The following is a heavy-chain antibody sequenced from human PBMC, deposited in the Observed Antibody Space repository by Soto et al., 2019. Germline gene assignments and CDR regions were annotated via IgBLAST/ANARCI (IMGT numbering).Heavy chain of an antibody. D-gene: IGHD1-1*01. CDR2: IYPSDSRV. CDR1: GYSFTSYW. CDR3: TRVPLAGTGTRWVFNY. J-gene: IGHJ4*02. V-gene: IGHV5-51*01. Sequence: GESLKISCQGSGYSFTSYWIGWVRQMPGKGLEWMGIIYPSDSRVTYNPSFQGQVTISADKSITTAYLEWHSLKASDSAIYYCTRVPLAGTGTRWVFNYWGPGTLVTVS.